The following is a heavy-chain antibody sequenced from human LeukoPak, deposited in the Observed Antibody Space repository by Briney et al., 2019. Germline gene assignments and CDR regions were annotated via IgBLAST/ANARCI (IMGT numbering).Heavy chain of an antibody. Sequence: GGSLRLFCAASGFTFSSYAMHWVRQAPGKGLEYVSAISSNGGSTYYANSVKGRFTISRDDSKNTLYLQMGSLRAEDMAVYYCARVARDSSGSYYYYYYYMDVWGKGTTVTVSS. CDR3: ARVARDSSGSYYYYYYYMDV. CDR2: ISSNGGST. CDR1: GFTFSSYA. J-gene: IGHJ6*03. D-gene: IGHD3-22*01. V-gene: IGHV3-64*01.